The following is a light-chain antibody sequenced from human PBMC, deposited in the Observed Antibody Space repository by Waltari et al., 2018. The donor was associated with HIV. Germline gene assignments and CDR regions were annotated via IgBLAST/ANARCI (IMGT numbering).Light chain of an antibody. Sequence: SALTQPASVSGSRGQSITIACTGTSSDVGKYNLVSWYQQHPAKAPKFIIYEVSNRPSGVSHRFSGSKSGNTASLTISGLQAEDEADYYCTSYTSTTSVIFGGGTRLTV. CDR1: SSDVGKYNL. CDR3: TSYTSTTSVI. J-gene: IGLJ2*01. V-gene: IGLV2-14*02. CDR2: EVS.